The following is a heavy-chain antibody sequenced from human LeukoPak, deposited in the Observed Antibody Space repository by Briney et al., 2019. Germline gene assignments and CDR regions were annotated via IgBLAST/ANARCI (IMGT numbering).Heavy chain of an antibody. CDR1: GYSFIDNY. D-gene: IGHD1-14*01. V-gene: IGHV1-2*02. Sequence: ASVKVSCKASGYSFIDNYVHWVRQAPGQGLEWLGWINPKSGGRNSAQKVQGRITMTSDTSINTAHMELTRLTFGDTAVYYCAAGKYVVPFDYWGQGSQVIVSS. CDR3: AAGKYVVPFDY. J-gene: IGHJ4*01. CDR2: INPKSGGR.